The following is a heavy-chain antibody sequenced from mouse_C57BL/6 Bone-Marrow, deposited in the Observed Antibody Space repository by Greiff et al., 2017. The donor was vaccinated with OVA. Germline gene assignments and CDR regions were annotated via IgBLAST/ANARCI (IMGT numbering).Heavy chain of an antibody. CDR3: ARSEYYGNYVQGY. Sequence: VQLVESGAELARPGASVKLSCKASGYTFTSYGISWVKQRTGQGLEWIGEIYPRSGNTYYNEKFKGKATLTADKSSSTAYMELRSLTSEDSAVYFCARSEYYGNYVQGYWGQGTTLTVSS. CDR2: IYPRSGNT. J-gene: IGHJ2*01. CDR1: GYTFTSYG. V-gene: IGHV1-81*01. D-gene: IGHD2-1*01.